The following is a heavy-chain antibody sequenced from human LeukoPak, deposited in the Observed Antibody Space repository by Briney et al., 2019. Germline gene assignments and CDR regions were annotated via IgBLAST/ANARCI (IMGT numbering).Heavy chain of an antibody. V-gene: IGHV3-7*03. CDR1: GFTFTNYW. Sequence: GGSLRLSCAASGFTFTNYWMSWGRQAPGKGLELVANIKQDRSEKYYVDSVKGRFTISRDNAKNSLYLQMNSLRSDDTAVYYCARKNFDYWGQGTLVTVSS. J-gene: IGHJ4*02. CDR2: IKQDRSEK. CDR3: ARKNFDY.